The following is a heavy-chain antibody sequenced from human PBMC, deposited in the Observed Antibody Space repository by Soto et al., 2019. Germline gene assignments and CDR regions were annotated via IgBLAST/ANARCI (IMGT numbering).Heavy chain of an antibody. CDR3: ATSRRDGYNTYYYYYGMDV. Sequence: PGGALRLSCAASGFTFSSYNMNWVRQAPGKGLEWVSSISSSSSYIYYADSVKGRFTISRDNAKNSLYLQMNSLRAEDTPVYYCATSRRDGYNTYYYYYGMDVWGQGTTVTVSS. J-gene: IGHJ6*02. D-gene: IGHD5-12*01. CDR2: ISSSSSYI. V-gene: IGHV3-21*01. CDR1: GFTFSSYN.